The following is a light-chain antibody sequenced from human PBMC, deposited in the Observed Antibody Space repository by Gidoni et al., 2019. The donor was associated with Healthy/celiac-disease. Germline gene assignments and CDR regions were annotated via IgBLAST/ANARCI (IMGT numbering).Light chain of an antibody. V-gene: IGKV1-39*01. Sequence: LTCRASQSISSYLNWYQQKPGKAPKLLIYAASSLQSGVPSRFSGSGSGTDFTLTISILQPEDFSTYYCQQSYSTPYTFGQGTKLEIK. CDR2: AAS. CDR3: QQSYSTPYT. CDR1: QSISSY. J-gene: IGKJ2*01.